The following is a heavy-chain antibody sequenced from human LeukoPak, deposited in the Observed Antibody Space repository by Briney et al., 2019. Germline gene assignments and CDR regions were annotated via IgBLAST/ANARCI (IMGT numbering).Heavy chain of an antibody. J-gene: IGHJ3*02. CDR2: ISGSGGST. D-gene: IGHD3-22*01. CDR3: AKARSHYYDSSGYYMSDAFDI. Sequence: GGSLRLSCAASGFTFSSYAMSWVRQAPGKGLEWVSAISGSGGSTYYADSVKGRFTISRDNSKNTLYLQMNSLRAEDTAVYYCAKARSHYYDSSGYYMSDAFDIWGQGTMVTVSS. CDR1: GFTFSSYA. V-gene: IGHV3-23*01.